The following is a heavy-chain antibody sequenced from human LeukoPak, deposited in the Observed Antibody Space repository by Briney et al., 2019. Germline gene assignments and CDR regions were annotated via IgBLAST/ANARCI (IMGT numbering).Heavy chain of an antibody. CDR2: ISGSGDTT. D-gene: IGHD2-8*01. CDR1: GFTFNNYA. V-gene: IGHV3-23*01. J-gene: IGHJ4*02. Sequence: PGGSLRLSCAASGFTFNNYAMSWVRQAPGKGLEWVSGISGSGDTTYYADSVKGRFTISRDNSKNTLYLQMNSLRAEDTAAYYCAKHAVGYCTNGICYERKYYFDYWGQGTLVTVSS. CDR3: AKHAVGYCTNGICYERKYYFDY.